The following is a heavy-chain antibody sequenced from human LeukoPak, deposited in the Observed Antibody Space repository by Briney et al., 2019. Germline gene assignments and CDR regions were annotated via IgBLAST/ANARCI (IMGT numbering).Heavy chain of an antibody. CDR1: GFTFSSYG. D-gene: IGHD6-6*01. Sequence: PGGSLRLSCAASGFTFSSYGMHCVRQAPGKGLEWVAFIRYDGSNKYYADSVKGRFTISRDNSKNTLYLQMNSLRAEDTAVYYCAKDRLAARPYNWFDPWGQGTLVTVSS. V-gene: IGHV3-30*02. CDR3: AKDRLAARPYNWFDP. CDR2: IRYDGSNK. J-gene: IGHJ5*02.